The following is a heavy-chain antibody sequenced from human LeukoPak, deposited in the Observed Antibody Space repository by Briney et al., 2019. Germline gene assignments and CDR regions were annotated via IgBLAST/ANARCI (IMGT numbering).Heavy chain of an antibody. CDR1: GDSVSSNSAA. D-gene: IGHD2-2*01. CDR2: TYYRCKWYN. CDR3: ARAPTRYCSSTSCSRNWFDP. Sequence: SQTLSLTCAISGDSVSSNSAAWNWIRQSLSRGLEWLGRTYYRCKWYNDYAVSVKSRITINPDTSKNQFSLQLNSVTPEDTAVYYCARAPTRYCSSTSCSRNWFDPWGQGTLVTVSS. V-gene: IGHV6-1*01. J-gene: IGHJ5*02.